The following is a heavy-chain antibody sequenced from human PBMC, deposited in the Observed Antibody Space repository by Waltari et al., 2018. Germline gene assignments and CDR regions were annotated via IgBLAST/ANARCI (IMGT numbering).Heavy chain of an antibody. Sequence: KGLEWMGIIYPGNSDTRYSPSFEGQVTFSSDKSISTAYLQWSSLKASDTAVYYCATLLRGYGHYYYYGMDVWGQGTTVTVSS. CDR2: IYPGNSDT. J-gene: IGHJ6*02. CDR3: ATLLRGYGHYYYYGMDV. D-gene: IGHD5-18*01. V-gene: IGHV5-51*01.